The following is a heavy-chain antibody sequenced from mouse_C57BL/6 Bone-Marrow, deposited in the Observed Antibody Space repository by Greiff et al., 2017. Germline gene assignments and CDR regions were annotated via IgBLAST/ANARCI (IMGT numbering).Heavy chain of an antibody. CDR1: GYTFTDYE. Sequence: QVQLQQSGAELVRPGASVTLSCKASGYTFTDYEMHWVKQTPVHGLEWIGAIDPETGGTAYNQKFKGKAILTADNSSSTAYMELRSLTSEDSAVYYCTRDYYGSRVYYYAMDYWGQGTSVTVSS. J-gene: IGHJ4*01. CDR3: TRDYYGSRVYYYAMDY. D-gene: IGHD1-1*01. V-gene: IGHV1-15*01. CDR2: IDPETGGT.